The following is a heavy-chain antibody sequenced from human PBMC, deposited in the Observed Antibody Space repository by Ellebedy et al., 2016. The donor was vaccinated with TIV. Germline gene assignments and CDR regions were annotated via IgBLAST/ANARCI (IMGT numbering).Heavy chain of an antibody. Sequence: GESLKISCAASGFTFSSFAMSWVRQAPGKGLEWVSSIINTGGTTYYADSVKGRFTISRDNSRNTLYLQMNSLRADDSAIYYCVRDAVTGNGRWDWLDPWGRGSLVTVSS. CDR3: VRDAVTGNGRWDWLDP. CDR2: IINTGGTT. V-gene: IGHV3-23*01. J-gene: IGHJ5*02. CDR1: GFTFSSFA. D-gene: IGHD2-21*02.